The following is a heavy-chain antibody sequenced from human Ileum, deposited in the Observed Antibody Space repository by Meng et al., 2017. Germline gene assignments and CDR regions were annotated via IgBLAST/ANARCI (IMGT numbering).Heavy chain of an antibody. CDR2: ISQESGRT. CDR1: GDSISSRDW. Sequence: VQLQRSGRGWVKPSGTLSLTCPVSGDSISSRDWWSWVRQPPGKGLEWIGEISQESGRTNYNPSLKSRVTISLDKSKNQFSLNLNSVTAADTAVYYCVRNEGYSLGDWGQGTLVTVSS. CDR3: VRNEGYSLGD. J-gene: IGHJ4*02. D-gene: IGHD2-21*01. V-gene: IGHV4-4*02.